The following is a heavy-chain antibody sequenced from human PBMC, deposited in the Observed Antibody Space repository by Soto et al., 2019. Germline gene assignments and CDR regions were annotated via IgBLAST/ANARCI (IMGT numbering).Heavy chain of an antibody. Sequence: SQTLSLTCXISGDSVSSNSAAWNWIRQSPSRGLEWLGRTYYRSKWYNDYAVSVKSRITINPDTSKNQFSLQLNSVTPEDTAVYYCARDQQLVSQNYYYYYGMDVWGQGTTVTVSS. V-gene: IGHV6-1*01. CDR2: TYYRSKWYN. CDR1: GDSVSSNSAA. J-gene: IGHJ6*02. CDR3: ARDQQLVSQNYYYYYGMDV. D-gene: IGHD6-13*01.